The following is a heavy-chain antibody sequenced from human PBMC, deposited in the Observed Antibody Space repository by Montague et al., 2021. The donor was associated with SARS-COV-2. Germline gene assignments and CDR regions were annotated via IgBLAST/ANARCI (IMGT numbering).Heavy chain of an antibody. J-gene: IGHJ2*01. CDR3: ARSTFYSSGWWDNWYFDL. CDR1: GGSISSYY. CDR2: FYTTGST. Sequence: SETLSLTCTVSGGSISSYYWSWIRQPAGKGLEWNGRFYTTGSTNYNPSLKSRVTMSVDTSKNQFSLKLSSVTAADTAVYYCARSTFYSSGWWDNWYFDLWGRGTLVTVSS. D-gene: IGHD6-19*01. V-gene: IGHV4-4*07.